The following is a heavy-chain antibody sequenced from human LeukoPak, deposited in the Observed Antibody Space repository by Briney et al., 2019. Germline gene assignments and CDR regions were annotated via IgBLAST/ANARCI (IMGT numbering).Heavy chain of an antibody. Sequence: GGSLRLPCAASAFTFSDYSMNWVRQAPGKGLEWISYISGRSCTIYYADSVRGRFTISRDNAKNSMYLQMNSLRAEDTAVYYCARDRLTSGSYFFDYWGQGTLVTVSS. CDR3: ARDRLTSGSYFFDY. J-gene: IGHJ4*02. CDR2: ISGRSCTI. D-gene: IGHD1-26*01. V-gene: IGHV3-48*01. CDR1: AFTFSDYS.